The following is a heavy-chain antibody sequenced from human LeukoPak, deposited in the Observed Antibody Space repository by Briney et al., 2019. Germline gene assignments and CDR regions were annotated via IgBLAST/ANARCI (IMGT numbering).Heavy chain of an antibody. J-gene: IGHJ3*02. CDR1: GGSSSSGSYY. CDR3: ARDQVLDAFDI. Sequence: SETLSLTCTVSGGSSSSGSYYWSWIRQPAGKGVEWIGRIYTSGSTNYNPSLKSRVTITVDTSKNQFSMKLSSVTAADTAVYYCARDQVLDAFDIWGQGTMVTVSS. V-gene: IGHV4-61*02. CDR2: IYTSGST.